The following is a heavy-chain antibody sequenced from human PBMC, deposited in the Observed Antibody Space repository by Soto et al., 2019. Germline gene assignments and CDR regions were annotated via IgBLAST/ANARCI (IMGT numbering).Heavy chain of an antibody. D-gene: IGHD6-19*01. CDR1: GGSISSGGYY. CDR2: IYYSGST. V-gene: IGHV4-31*03. Sequence: SETLSLTCSVSGGSISSGGYYWSWIRQHPGKGLEWIGYIYYSGSTYYNPSLKTRVTISVDTSKNQFSLKLTSVSAADTAVYYCAREGIAVAGLDAFNIWGQGTMVTVSS. J-gene: IGHJ3*02. CDR3: AREGIAVAGLDAFNI.